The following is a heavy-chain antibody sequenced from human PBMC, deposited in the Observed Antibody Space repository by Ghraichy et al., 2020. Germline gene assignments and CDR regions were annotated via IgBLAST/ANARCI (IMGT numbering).Heavy chain of an antibody. CDR3: VRELSGCGGDCLQY. Sequence: GGSLRLSCAASGFSFSSYWMHWVRQAPGKGLVWVSRINSDGSNRSHADSVKGQFTISRDNAKNTLYLQMNSLRAEDTAVYYCVRELSGCGGDCLQYWGQGTLVTVSS. V-gene: IGHV3-74*01. D-gene: IGHD2-21*02. CDR1: GFSFSSYW. J-gene: IGHJ4*02. CDR2: INSDGSNR.